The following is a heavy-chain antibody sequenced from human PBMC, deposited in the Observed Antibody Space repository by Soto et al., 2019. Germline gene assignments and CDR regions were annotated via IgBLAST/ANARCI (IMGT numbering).Heavy chain of an antibody. D-gene: IGHD6-19*01. CDR3: ARCTVDTIVTSGWCHYLDP. CDR2: VSGSGGTT. CDR1: GFTFSSSA. J-gene: IGHJ5*02. V-gene: IGHV3-23*01. Sequence: EVQLLDSGGGLVQPGGSLRLSCAASGFTFSSSAMSWVRQAPGKGLEWVSAVSGSGGTTYYADPVRGRFTISRDNSKNTLDLQMNSLRAEDTAIYFCARCTVDTIVTSGWCHYLDPWGQGTLVTVSS.